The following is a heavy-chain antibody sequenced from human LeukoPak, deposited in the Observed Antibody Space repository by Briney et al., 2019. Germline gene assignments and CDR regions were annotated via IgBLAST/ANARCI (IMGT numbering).Heavy chain of an antibody. CDR2: IIPILTLP. J-gene: IGHJ4*02. V-gene: IGHV1-69*04. D-gene: IGHD3-10*01. Sequence: ASVKVSCKASGGTFSTYTIGWVRQAPGQGLEWMGRIIPILTLPSYAQKFQGRVTITADKPTSTVYMELSSLRSEDTAVYYCARDRPNYYGSGSYLYYFDYWGQGTLVTVSS. CDR3: ARDRPNYYGSGSYLYYFDY. CDR1: GGTFSTYT.